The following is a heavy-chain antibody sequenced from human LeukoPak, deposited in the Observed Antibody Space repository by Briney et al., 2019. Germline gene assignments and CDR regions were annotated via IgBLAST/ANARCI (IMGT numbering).Heavy chain of an antibody. V-gene: IGHV3-23*01. J-gene: IGHJ4*02. Sequence: GGSXRLSCAASGFTFSNAWMSWVRQAPGKGLEWVSSISGSGGGAYYADSVKGRFTISRDNSKNTLYLQVNSLRAEDTAVYYCAKDSDIVVVVAANYFDYWGQGTLVTVSS. CDR3: AKDSDIVVVVAANYFDY. D-gene: IGHD2-15*01. CDR2: ISGSGGGA. CDR1: GFTFSNAW.